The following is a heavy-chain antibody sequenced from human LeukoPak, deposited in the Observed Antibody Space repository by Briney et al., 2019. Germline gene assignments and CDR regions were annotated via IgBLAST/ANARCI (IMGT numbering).Heavy chain of an antibody. CDR1: GFAFGGYM. J-gene: IGHJ4*02. CDR2: LSWDSGDR. D-gene: IGHD5-12*01. CDR3: AKDRGGYSGFDY. Sequence: GGLRLSCAAAGFAFGGYMMHWVRHAPGGGLEGGSLLSWDSGDRHYADSMKGRLTISRDNSKNSLYLQMNSLRTEEAALYYCAKDRGGYSGFDYWGQGTLVTVSS. V-gene: IGHV3-43*01.